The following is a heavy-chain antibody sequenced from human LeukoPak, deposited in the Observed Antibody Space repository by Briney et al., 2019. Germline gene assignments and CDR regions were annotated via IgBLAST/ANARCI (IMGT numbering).Heavy chain of an antibody. Sequence: ASVKVSCKASGCTFTSYAMHWVRQAPGQRLEWMGWINAGNGNTKYSQKFQGRVTITRDTSASTAYMELSSLRSEDTAVYYCARDRVTMVRGIGNWFDPWGQGTLVTVSS. CDR1: GCTFTSYA. J-gene: IGHJ5*02. D-gene: IGHD3-10*01. V-gene: IGHV1-3*01. CDR2: INAGNGNT. CDR3: ARDRVTMVRGIGNWFDP.